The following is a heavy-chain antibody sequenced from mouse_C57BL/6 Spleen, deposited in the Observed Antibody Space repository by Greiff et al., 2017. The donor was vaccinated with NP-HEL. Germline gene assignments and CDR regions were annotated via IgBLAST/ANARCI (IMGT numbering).Heavy chain of an antibody. J-gene: IGHJ2*01. CDR2: IYPGSGST. D-gene: IGHD1-1*01. CDR1: GYTFTSYW. CDR3: ASALDYYGSSYDYFDY. V-gene: IGHV1-55*01. Sequence: QVQLQPPGAELVKPGASVKMSCKASGYTFTSYWITWVKQRPGQGLEWIGDIYPGSGSTNYNEKFKSKATLPVDTSSSTAYMQLSSLTSEDSAVYYCASALDYYGSSYDYFDYWGQGTTLSVSS.